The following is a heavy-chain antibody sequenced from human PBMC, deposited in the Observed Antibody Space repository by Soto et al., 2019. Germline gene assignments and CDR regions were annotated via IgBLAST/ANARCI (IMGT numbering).Heavy chain of an antibody. J-gene: IGHJ4*02. V-gene: IGHV3-23*01. CDR1: GFTFSSYA. Sequence: EVQLLESGGGLVQPGGSLRLSCAASGFTFSSYAMSWVRQAPGKGLEWVSAISGSGASTYYADSVKGRFTISRDNSKNTLXXXXXXXXAEDTAVYYCAHFDWFIDYWGQGTLVTVSS. CDR3: AHFDWFIDY. D-gene: IGHD3-9*01. CDR2: ISGSGAST.